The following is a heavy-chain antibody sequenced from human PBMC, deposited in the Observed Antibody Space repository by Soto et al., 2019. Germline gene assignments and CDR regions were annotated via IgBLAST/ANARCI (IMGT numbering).Heavy chain of an antibody. V-gene: IGHV3-30*18. CDR1: GFSFGSYG. CDR3: AKGTHDSSGLTP. J-gene: IGHJ5*02. Sequence: GGSLRLSCAASGFSFGSYGMHWVRQAPGKGLEWVAVISYDGSNKYYADSVQGRFTISRDNSKDTPYLQMNSLRAEDTAVYYCAKGTHDSSGLTPWGQGTLVTVSS. CDR2: ISYDGSNK. D-gene: IGHD3-22*01.